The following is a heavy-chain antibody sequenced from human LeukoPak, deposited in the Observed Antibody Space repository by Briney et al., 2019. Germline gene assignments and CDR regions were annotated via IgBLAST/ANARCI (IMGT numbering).Heavy chain of an antibody. V-gene: IGHV4-30-4*01. CDR3: AREVTMVRGVIIRRYYYGMDV. CDR1: GGSISSGDYY. CDR2: MYYSGST. J-gene: IGHJ6*02. Sequence: PSPTLSLTCTVSGGSISSGDYYWSWIRQPPGKGLEWVGYMYYSGSTYYNPSLKSRVTISVDTSKNQFSLQLSSVTAADTAVYYCAREVTMVRGVIIRRYYYGMDVWGQGTTVTVSS. D-gene: IGHD3-10*01.